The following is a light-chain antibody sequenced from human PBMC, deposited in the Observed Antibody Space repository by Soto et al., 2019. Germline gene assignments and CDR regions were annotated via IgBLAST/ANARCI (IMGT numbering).Light chain of an antibody. J-gene: IGLJ1*01. V-gene: IGLV1-47*01. Sequence: SALPQPPSASGTPGQRVTISCSGSSSSIGTNYVYWYQQLPGTAPKLLIYKSDRRPSGVPDRFSGSKSGTSASLAISGLRSEDEADYHCASWDDSLSGYVFGTGTKVTVL. CDR2: KSD. CDR1: SSSIGTNY. CDR3: ASWDDSLSGYV.